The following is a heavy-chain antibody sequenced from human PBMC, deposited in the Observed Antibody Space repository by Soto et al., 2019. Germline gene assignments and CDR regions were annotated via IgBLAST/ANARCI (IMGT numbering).Heavy chain of an antibody. CDR3: ARALLEGAFEI. CDR2: ISYDGSNI. Sequence: QVQLVESGGGVVQPGRSLRLSCAASGFTFSSYAMHWVRQAPGKGLEWVAVISYDGSNIYYADSVKGRFTLSRDNSKNTLYLQMNSLRAEDTAVYYCARALLEGAFEIWGQGTMVTVSS. J-gene: IGHJ3*02. CDR1: GFTFSSYA. V-gene: IGHV3-30-3*01. D-gene: IGHD3-10*01.